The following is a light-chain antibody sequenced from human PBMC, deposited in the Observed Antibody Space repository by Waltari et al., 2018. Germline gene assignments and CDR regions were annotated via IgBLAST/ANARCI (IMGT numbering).Light chain of an antibody. CDR1: TVAVTGDNW. CDR2: STT. Sequence: QTVVTQEPSLTVSPGGTVTLTCASSTVAVTGDNWPNWSQQKPGQAPRALIFSTTNTPSRTPARFSGSLLGGKAALTLSDVQPEDEAEYYCLLYCTRAWVFGGGTKLTVL. V-gene: IGLV7-43*01. CDR3: LLYCTRAWV. J-gene: IGLJ3*02.